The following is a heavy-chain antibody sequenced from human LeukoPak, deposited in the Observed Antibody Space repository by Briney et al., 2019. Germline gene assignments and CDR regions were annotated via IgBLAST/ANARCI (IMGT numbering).Heavy chain of an antibody. CDR3: ARSGTDHYYDSSGYYYSPFDY. Sequence: SETLSLTCTVSGGSISNYYWIWIRQPPGKGLEWIGYIYYSGSTYYNPSLKSRVTISVDTSKNQFSLKLSSVTAADTAVYYCARSGTDHYYDSSGYYYSPFDYWGQGTLVTVSS. J-gene: IGHJ4*02. CDR1: GGSISNYY. D-gene: IGHD3-22*01. V-gene: IGHV4-59*08. CDR2: IYYSGST.